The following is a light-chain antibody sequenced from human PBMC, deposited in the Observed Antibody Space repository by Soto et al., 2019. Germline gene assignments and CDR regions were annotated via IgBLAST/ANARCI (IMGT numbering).Light chain of an antibody. CDR1: SSNIGTNT. CDR2: SND. J-gene: IGLJ3*02. V-gene: IGLV1-44*01. CDR3: QSYDSSLSAPGV. Sequence: QSVLTQPPSASGTPGQRVTISCSGSSSNIGTNTVNWYQQLPRTAPKLLIYSNDQRPSGVPDRFSGSKSGTSASLAISGLQAEDEADYYCQSYDSSLSAPGVFGGGTKVTVL.